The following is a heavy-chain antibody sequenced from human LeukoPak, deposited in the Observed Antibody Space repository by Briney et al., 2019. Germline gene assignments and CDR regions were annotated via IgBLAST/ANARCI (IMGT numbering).Heavy chain of an antibody. CDR3: ARDLITVTTPFDL. D-gene: IGHD4-17*01. CDR1: GGSITSSSHY. J-gene: IGHJ2*01. CDR2: IYYSGDT. V-gene: IGHV4-39*07. Sequence: SETLSLTCTVSGGSITSSSHYWGWIRQPPGKGLEWIGSIYYSGDTYYNPSLKSRVTISLDKSKNHFFLTLSSVTAADTAVYFCARDLITVTTPFDLWGRGILVTVSS.